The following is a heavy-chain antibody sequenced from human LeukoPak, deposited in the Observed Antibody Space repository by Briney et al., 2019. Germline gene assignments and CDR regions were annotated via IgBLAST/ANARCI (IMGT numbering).Heavy chain of an antibody. J-gene: IGHJ4*02. Sequence: SETLSLTCAVYGGSFSGYYWSWIRQPPGKGLEWIGEINHSGSTDYNPSLKSRVTISVDTSKNQFSLKLSSVTAADTAVYYCARGAIAARPTDYWGQGTLVTVSS. D-gene: IGHD6-6*01. CDR3: ARGAIAARPTDY. V-gene: IGHV4-34*01. CDR2: INHSGST. CDR1: GGSFSGYY.